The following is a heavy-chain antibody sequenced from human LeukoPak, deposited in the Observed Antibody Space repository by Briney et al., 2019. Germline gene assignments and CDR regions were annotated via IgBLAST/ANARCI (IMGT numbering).Heavy chain of an antibody. CDR3: TRGSSGRRDN. CDR1: GYTFTSCD. Sequence: ASVKVSCKASGYTFTSCDINWVRQATGQGLEWMGWMNPNSGKTGYGQSFQGRITMTREISIGTAYMELSNLTSEDTAIYYCTRGSSGRRDNWGQGTLVTVSA. V-gene: IGHV1-8*01. J-gene: IGHJ4*02. D-gene: IGHD6-19*01. CDR2: MNPNSGKT.